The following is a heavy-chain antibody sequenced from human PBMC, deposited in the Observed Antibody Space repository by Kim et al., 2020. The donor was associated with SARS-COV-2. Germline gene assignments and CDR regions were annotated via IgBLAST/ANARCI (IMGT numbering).Heavy chain of an antibody. Sequence: SVKVSCKAPGLIFNTYGISWLRQAPGQGLEWMGRIIPILGLPKYAQKFQGRVNITADKSTSTVSLEVSSLTYEDTAVYYCARGFCVDAICQTYYLDFWDQGTPITVSS. CDR1: GLIFNTYG. CDR2: IIPILGLP. V-gene: IGHV1-69*04. J-gene: IGHJ4*02. CDR3: ARGFCVDAICQTYYLDF. D-gene: IGHD2-2*01.